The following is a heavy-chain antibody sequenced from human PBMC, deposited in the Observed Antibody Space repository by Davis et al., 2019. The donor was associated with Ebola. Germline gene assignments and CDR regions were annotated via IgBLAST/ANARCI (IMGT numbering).Heavy chain of an antibody. CDR3: ARVKYGDEDAFDI. J-gene: IGHJ3*02. CDR2: ISTKSRTI. D-gene: IGHD4-17*01. V-gene: IGHV3-48*04. Sequence: PGGSLRLSCAASGFTFRDYSMNWVRQAPGKGLEWVSFISTKSRTIFYADSVKGRFTISRDNAKNSLYLQMNSLRAEDTAVYYCARVKYGDEDAFDIWGQGTMVTVSS. CDR1: GFTFRDYS.